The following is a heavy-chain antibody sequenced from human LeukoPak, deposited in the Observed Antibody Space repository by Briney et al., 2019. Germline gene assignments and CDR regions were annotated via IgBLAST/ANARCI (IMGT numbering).Heavy chain of an antibody. J-gene: IGHJ4*02. CDR2: ISGSGGST. Sequence: GGSLRLSCAASGFTFSSYAMSWVRQAPGNGLEWVSAISGSGGSTYYADSVKGRFTISRDNSKNTLYLQMNSLRAEDTAVYYGAKDATGTYFYDSSGYCFDCWGQGTLVTVSS. V-gene: IGHV3-23*01. D-gene: IGHD3-22*01. CDR1: GFTFSSYA. CDR3: AKDATGTYFYDSSGYCFDC.